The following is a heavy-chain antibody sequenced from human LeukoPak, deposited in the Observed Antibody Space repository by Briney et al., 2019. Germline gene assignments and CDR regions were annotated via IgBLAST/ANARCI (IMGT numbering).Heavy chain of an antibody. Sequence: PGGSLRLSCAASGFIFNGYGMHWVRQAPGKGLEWVAVISYDGSIEYYADSVKGRFTISRDNARNTLHLQMNSLRVEDTAVYYCVNDRIVLSFGDLSRHWGRGTLVTVSS. J-gene: IGHJ4*02. CDR1: GFIFNGYG. V-gene: IGHV3-30*18. CDR3: VNDRIVLSFGDLSRH. CDR2: ISYDGSIE. D-gene: IGHD3-10*01.